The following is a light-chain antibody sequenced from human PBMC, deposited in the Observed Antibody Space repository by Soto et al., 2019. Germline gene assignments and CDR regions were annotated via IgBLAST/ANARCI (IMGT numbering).Light chain of an antibody. CDR2: DVS. CDR1: SSDVGGYDY. V-gene: IGLV2-14*01. CDR3: SSKRGSTGV. Sequence: QSALTQPASVSGSPGQTITISCTGTSSDVGGYDYVSWHQQHPGKAPKLMIYDVSKRPSGVSNRFSGSKSGNTASLTISGVQAEDEADYYCSSKRGSTGVFGTGTKVTVL. J-gene: IGLJ1*01.